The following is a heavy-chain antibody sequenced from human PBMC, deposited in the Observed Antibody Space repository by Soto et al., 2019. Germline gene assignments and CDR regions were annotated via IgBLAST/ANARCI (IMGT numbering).Heavy chain of an antibody. CDR2: ISSSSSYI. D-gene: IGHD1-26*01. V-gene: IGHV3-21*01. CDR3: ARSSQWELKPYNWFDP. J-gene: IGHJ5*02. CDR1: GFTFSSYS. Sequence: GGSLRLSCAASGFTFSSYSMNWVRQAPGKGLEWVSSISSSSSYIYYADSVKGRFTISRNNAKNSLYLQMNSLGAEDTAVYYCARSSQWELKPYNWFDPWGQGTLVTVSS.